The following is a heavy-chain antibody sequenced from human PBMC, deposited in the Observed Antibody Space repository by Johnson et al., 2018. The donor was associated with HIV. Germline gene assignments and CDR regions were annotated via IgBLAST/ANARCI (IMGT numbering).Heavy chain of an antibody. Sequence: QLQLVESGGGVLQPGDSLRLSCRTFGFTFSYHGMHWVRQAPGKGLEWVAVISYDGTNKYYADPVKGRFTVYRDNAKNSLYLQMNSLRAEDTALYYCAKDRAMRQWEWDAFDIWGQGTMVTVSS. V-gene: IGHV3-30*19. D-gene: IGHD1-26*01. CDR1: GFTFSYHG. CDR2: ISYDGTNK. J-gene: IGHJ3*02. CDR3: AKDRAMRQWEWDAFDI.